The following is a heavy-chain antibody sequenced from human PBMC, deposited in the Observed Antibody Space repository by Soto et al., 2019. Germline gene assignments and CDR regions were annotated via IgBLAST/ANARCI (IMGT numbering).Heavy chain of an antibody. J-gene: IGHJ4*02. D-gene: IGHD6-6*01. CDR3: ARPGPLAY. Sequence: GSRRRSCASSGFTFSSYWISWVRQAPGKGLEWLANIKQDGSERYYVDSVKGRFTISRDNAKNSLYLQMNTLRAEDTAVYYCARPGPLAYSGPGPLLTVSS. CDR2: IKQDGSER. V-gene: IGHV3-7*03. CDR1: GFTFSSYW.